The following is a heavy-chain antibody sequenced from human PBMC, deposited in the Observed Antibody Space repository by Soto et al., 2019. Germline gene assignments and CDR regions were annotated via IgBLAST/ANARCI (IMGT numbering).Heavy chain of an antibody. V-gene: IGHV1-2*02. CDR3: ARSLLDEYSSSWRSAYYGMDV. J-gene: IGHJ6*02. CDR2: INPNSGGT. Sequence: QVQLVQSGAEVKKPGASVKVSCKASGFTFSAYYIYWVRQAPGQGLEWIGWINPNSGGTNNAQKLLGRVTMTRYTSTSTVYMELSALISDDTAVYYCARSLLDEYSSSWRSAYYGMDVWGQGTTVTVSS. CDR1: GFTFSAYY. D-gene: IGHD6-13*01.